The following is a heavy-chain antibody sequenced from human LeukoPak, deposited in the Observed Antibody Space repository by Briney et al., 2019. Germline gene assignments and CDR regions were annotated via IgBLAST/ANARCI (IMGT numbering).Heavy chain of an antibody. D-gene: IGHD6-13*01. CDR3: ARDAGHHYFDS. CDR2: IYYSGST. CDR1: GGSISSSSYY. V-gene: IGHV4-39*02. J-gene: IGHJ4*02. Sequence: PSETLSLTCIVSGGSISSSSYYWDWIRQPPGKGLEWIGNIYYSGSTYYNPSLKSRVTVSVDTSKNQFSLKLSSVTAADTAVYYCARDAGHHYFDSWGQGTLVTVPS.